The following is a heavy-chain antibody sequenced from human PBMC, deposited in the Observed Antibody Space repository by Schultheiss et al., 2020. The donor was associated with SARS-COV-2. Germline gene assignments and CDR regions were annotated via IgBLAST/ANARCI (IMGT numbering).Heavy chain of an antibody. CDR1: GFTFSSYW. D-gene: IGHD1-1*01. V-gene: IGHV3-7*03. CDR3: VKEGEEMGTS. CDR2: IKQDGSEK. J-gene: IGHJ4*02. Sequence: GESLKISCAASGFTFSSYWMSWVRQAPGKGLEWVANIKQDGSEKYYVDSVKGRFTISRDNAKNSLYLQMNSLRAEDTAVYYCVKEGEEMGTSWGQGTLVTVSS.